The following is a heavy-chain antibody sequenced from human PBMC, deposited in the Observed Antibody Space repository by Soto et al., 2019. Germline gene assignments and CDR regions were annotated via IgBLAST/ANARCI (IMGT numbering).Heavy chain of an antibody. CDR2: ISGSGGST. CDR3: AKDTSLRFLEWLSDYYYGMDV. J-gene: IGHJ6*02. CDR1: GFTFSSYA. D-gene: IGHD3-3*01. V-gene: IGHV3-23*01. Sequence: GGSLRLSCAASGFTFSSYAMSWVRQAPGKGLEWVSAISGSGGSTYYADSVKGRFTISRDNSKNTLYLQMNSLRAEDTAVYYCAKDTSLRFLEWLSDYYYGMDVWGQGTTVTVSS.